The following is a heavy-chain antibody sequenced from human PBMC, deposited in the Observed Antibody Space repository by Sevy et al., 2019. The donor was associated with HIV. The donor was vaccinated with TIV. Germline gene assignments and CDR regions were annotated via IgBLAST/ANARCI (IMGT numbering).Heavy chain of an antibody. CDR2: LSFGCGEI. V-gene: IGHV3-23*01. D-gene: IGHD2-8*01. CDR1: GFTFSKYS. Sequence: GGSLRLSCVASGFTFSKYSMRWVRQPPGKGLEWVSTLSFGCGEINYADSVKGRFTISRDNSKSSVYLQMNNLRPEDTAVYYCAREGCTKPHDYWGQGTLLTVSS. CDR3: AREGCTKPHDY. J-gene: IGHJ4*02.